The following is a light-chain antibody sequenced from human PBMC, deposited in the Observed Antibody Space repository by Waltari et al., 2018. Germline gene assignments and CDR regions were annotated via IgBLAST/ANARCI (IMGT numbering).Light chain of an antibody. CDR2: YDS. CDR3: LVWHSTTDHHGV. Sequence: SYVVTQSPSVSVALGGTARITCGGDNIGSKHVHWHQQRPGQAPVLVISYDSDRPSGVPERFSGSNTGNTATLTISWVEADDEADYYCLVWHSTTDHHGVFGGGTKLTVL. V-gene: IGLV3-21*04. J-gene: IGLJ2*01. CDR1: NIGSKH.